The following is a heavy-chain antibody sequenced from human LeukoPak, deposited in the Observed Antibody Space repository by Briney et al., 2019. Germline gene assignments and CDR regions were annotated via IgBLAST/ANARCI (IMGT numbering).Heavy chain of an antibody. CDR1: GGSISSYY. D-gene: IGHD3-10*01. CDR3: ASSKGVTMVRGVINWFDP. V-gene: IGHV4-59*01. Sequence: SETLSLTCTVSGGSISSYYWSWVRQPPGKGLDWIGYIYYSGSTNYNPSLKSRVTISVDTSKNQFSLKLSSVTAADTAVYYCASSKGVTMVRGVINWFDPWGQGTLVTVSS. J-gene: IGHJ5*02. CDR2: IYYSGST.